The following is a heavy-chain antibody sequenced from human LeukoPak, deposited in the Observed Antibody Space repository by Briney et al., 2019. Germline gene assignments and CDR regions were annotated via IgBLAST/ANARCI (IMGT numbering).Heavy chain of an antibody. J-gene: IGHJ6*02. Sequence: PGGSLRLSCAASGFTFSPYWMHWVRQAPGKGLVWVSRIKSDGSTPSYADSVKGRFTISRDNAKNTLYLQMNSLRAEDTAVYYCARDQTYGMDVWGQGTTVTVSS. CDR1: GFTFSPYW. V-gene: IGHV3-74*01. CDR3: ARDQTYGMDV. CDR2: IKSDGSTP.